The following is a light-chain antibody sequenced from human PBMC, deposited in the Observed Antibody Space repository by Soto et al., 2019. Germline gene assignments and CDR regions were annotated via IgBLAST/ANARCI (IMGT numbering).Light chain of an antibody. V-gene: IGLV1-44*01. CDR1: NSNIGRNI. Sequence: QALVTQPPSAFGTPGQTVTISCSGANSNIGRNIVHWYQHLPGAAPKLLISTNNQRPSGVPDRFSGAKSGTSASLAISGLQSEDEADYYCATWDDTLNGPVFGGGTKLTVL. CDR3: ATWDDTLNGPV. J-gene: IGLJ3*02. CDR2: TNN.